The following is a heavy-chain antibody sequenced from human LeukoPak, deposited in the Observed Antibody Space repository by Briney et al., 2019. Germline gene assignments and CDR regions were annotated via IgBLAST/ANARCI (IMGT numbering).Heavy chain of an antibody. CDR1: GFTFSDYY. CDR2: ISSSSSYT. Sequence: PGGSLRLSCAASGFTFSDYYMSWIRQAPGKGLEWVSYISSSSSYTNYADSVKGRFTISRDNAKNLLYLQMNSPRAEDTAVYYCARVYSSGWYGGDWFDPWGQGTLVTVSS. J-gene: IGHJ5*02. V-gene: IGHV3-11*06. CDR3: ARVYSSGWYGGDWFDP. D-gene: IGHD6-19*01.